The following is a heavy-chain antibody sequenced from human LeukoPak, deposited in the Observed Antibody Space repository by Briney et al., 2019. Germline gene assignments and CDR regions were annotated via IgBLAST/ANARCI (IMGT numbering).Heavy chain of an antibody. CDR3: ARGMAVYYYYGMDV. Sequence: SETLSLTCAVYGGSFSGYYWSWIRQPPRKGLEWIGEINYSGSTNYNPSLKSRVTISVDTSKNQFSLKLSSVTAADTAVYYCARGMAVYYYYGMDVWGQGTTVTVSS. D-gene: IGHD5-24*01. CDR1: GGSFSGYY. J-gene: IGHJ6*02. V-gene: IGHV4-34*01. CDR2: INYSGST.